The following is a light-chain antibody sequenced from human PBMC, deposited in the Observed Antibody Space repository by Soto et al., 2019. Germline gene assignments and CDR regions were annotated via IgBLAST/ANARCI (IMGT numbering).Light chain of an antibody. Sequence: EIVKTQSPATLSVSPGERATISCRASQGVSSNLAWYQQKPGQAPRLLIYGASTRATGIPARFSGSGSGTEFTLTISSLQSEDFAVYYCQQYNNWPPPLTFGGGTKVEIK. CDR3: QQYNNWPPPLT. CDR1: QGVSSN. V-gene: IGKV3-15*01. CDR2: GAS. J-gene: IGKJ4*01.